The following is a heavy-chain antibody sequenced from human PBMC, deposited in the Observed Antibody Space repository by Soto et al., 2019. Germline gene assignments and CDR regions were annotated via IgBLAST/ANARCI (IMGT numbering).Heavy chain of an antibody. D-gene: IGHD6-19*01. CDR2: IHPDDSET. Sequence: GESLKISCKGSGYSFTIYGIGWVRQMPGKGLEWMGIIHPDDSETTYSPSFQGQVTISADKSLTTAYLRWSSLKASDTAMYYCARRNIPGGGTDGAFDSWGQGTMVTFSS. CDR1: GYSFTIYG. J-gene: IGHJ3*02. V-gene: IGHV5-51*01. CDR3: ARRNIPGGGTDGAFDS.